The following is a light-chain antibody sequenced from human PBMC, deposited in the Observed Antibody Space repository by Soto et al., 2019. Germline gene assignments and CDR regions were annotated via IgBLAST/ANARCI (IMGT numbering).Light chain of an antibody. Sequence: QSVLTQPPSVSAAPGQKVTISCSGSSSNIGNNYVSWYQQLAGTAPKLLIYDNNKRPSGIPDRFSGSKSGTSATLGITGLQTGDEADYYCGTWDSSLSEVVFGGGTKVTVL. CDR1: SSNIGNNY. CDR2: DNN. J-gene: IGLJ2*01. CDR3: GTWDSSLSEVV. V-gene: IGLV1-51*01.